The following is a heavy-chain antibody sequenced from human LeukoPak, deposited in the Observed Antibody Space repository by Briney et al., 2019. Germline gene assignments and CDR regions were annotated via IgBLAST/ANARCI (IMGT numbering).Heavy chain of an antibody. Sequence: GGSLRFSGAASGFTFSDYYMSWIRQAPGKGLEWVSSISSSGSTIYYADSVMGRFTISRDNAKNSLYLQMNSLRAEDRAMYYCARDFWATTDWGQGTLVTVSS. CDR2: ISSSGSTI. V-gene: IGHV3-11*01. J-gene: IGHJ4*02. D-gene: IGHD3-3*01. CDR1: GFTFSDYY. CDR3: ARDFWATTD.